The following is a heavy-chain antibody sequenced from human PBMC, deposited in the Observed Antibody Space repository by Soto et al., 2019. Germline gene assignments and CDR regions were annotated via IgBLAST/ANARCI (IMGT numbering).Heavy chain of an antibody. CDR3: AKDLLEGSGYYFDAFDI. Sequence: SLKISCAASGFTFDDYAMHWVRQAPGKGLEWVSGISWNSGSIGYADSVKGRFTISRDNAKNSLYLQMNSLRAEDTALYYCAKDLLEGSGYYFDAFDIWGQGTMVTVSS. CDR1: GFTFDDYA. D-gene: IGHD3-22*01. J-gene: IGHJ3*02. CDR2: ISWNSGSI. V-gene: IGHV3-9*01.